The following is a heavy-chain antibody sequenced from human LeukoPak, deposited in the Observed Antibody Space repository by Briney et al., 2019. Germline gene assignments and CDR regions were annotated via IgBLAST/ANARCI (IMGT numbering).Heavy chain of an antibody. D-gene: IGHD2-15*01. Sequence: GGSLRLSCAASGFTFSSYWMRWVRQAPGKGLVWVSRINSDGSSTSYADSVKGRFTISRDNAKNTLYLQMNSLRAEDTAVYYCANTPQYCSGGSCYAFDYWGQGTLVTVSS. CDR1: GFTFSSYW. J-gene: IGHJ4*02. CDR2: INSDGSST. CDR3: ANTPQYCSGGSCYAFDY. V-gene: IGHV3-74*01.